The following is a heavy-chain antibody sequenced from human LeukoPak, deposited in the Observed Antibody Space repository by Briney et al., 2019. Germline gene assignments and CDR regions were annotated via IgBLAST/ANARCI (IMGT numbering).Heavy chain of an antibody. CDR2: IHYSGST. CDR1: GGSVSGGNYY. J-gene: IGHJ4*02. D-gene: IGHD1-1*01. Sequence: SETLSLTCTVSGGSVSGGNYYCSWIRQSPGKGLEWIGYIHYSGSTVYNPSLKSRVTMSIDTSKNQFSLNLSSVTAADTAEYYCARTGSTGGYWGQGTLVTVSS. CDR3: ARTGSTGGY. V-gene: IGHV4-61*01.